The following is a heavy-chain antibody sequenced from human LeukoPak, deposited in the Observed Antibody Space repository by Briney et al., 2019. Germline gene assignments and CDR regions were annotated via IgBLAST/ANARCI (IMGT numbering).Heavy chain of an antibody. J-gene: IGHJ4*02. CDR1: GYTLTELS. CDR2: FEPEEGET. D-gene: IGHD2-21*01. V-gene: IGHV1-24*01. Sequence: ASVKVSCKVSGYTLTELSMHWVRQAPGKGLEWMGGFEPEEGETIHAQKFQGRVTMTEDTSSDTAYMELSSLRSEDTAVYYCATVRPTDDPYYFDYWGQGTLVTVSS. CDR3: ATVRPTDDPYYFDY.